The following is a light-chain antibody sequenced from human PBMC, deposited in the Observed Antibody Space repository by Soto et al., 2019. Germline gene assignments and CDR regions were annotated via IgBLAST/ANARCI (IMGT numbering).Light chain of an antibody. CDR2: GAS. CDR3: QQYNNWPQT. CDR1: HSFSSN. Sequence: EIVMTQSPATLSVSPGERATLSCRASHSFSSNLAWYQQKPGQAPRLLIYGASTRATGIPARFSGSGSGTEFTLTINSLQSEDFAVYYCQQYNNWPQTFGQGTKVDI. V-gene: IGKV3-15*01. J-gene: IGKJ1*01.